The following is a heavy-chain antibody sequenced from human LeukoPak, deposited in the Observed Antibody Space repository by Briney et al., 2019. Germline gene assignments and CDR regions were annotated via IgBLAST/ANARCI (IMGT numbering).Heavy chain of an antibody. CDR3: ARDTAMVSYFDY. CDR1: GFTFSSYS. D-gene: IGHD5-18*01. Sequence: GGSLRLSCAASGFTFSSYSMNWVRQAPGKGLEWVSSISSTSSTIYYADSVKGRFTISRDNAKNSLYLQMNSLRAEDTAVYYCARDTAMVSYFDYWGQGTLVTVSS. CDR2: ISSTSSTI. J-gene: IGHJ4*02. V-gene: IGHV3-48*04.